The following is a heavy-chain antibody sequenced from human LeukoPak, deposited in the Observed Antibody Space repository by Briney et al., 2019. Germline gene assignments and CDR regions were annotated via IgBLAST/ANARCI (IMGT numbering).Heavy chain of an antibody. CDR2: IIPIFGTA. V-gene: IGHV1-69*05. Sequence: SVKVSCKASGGTFSSYAISWVRQAPGQGLEWMGRIIPIFGTANYAQKFQGRVTITRNTSISTAYMELSSLRSEDTAVYYCARGSTLAVAFDYWGQGTLVTVSS. J-gene: IGHJ4*02. D-gene: IGHD6-19*01. CDR3: ARGSTLAVAFDY. CDR1: GGTFSSYA.